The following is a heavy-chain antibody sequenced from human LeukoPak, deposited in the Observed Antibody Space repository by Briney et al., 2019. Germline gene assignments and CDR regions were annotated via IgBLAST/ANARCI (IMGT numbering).Heavy chain of an antibody. Sequence: GGSLRLSCAASGFTFSNAWMSWVRQAPGKGLEWVGRIKSKTDGGTTDYAAPVKGRFTISRDDSKNTLYLQMNSLKTEDTAVYYCTTDRSLTMVRGVIWLDYWGQGTLVTVSS. J-gene: IGHJ4*02. V-gene: IGHV3-15*01. CDR1: GFTFSNAW. D-gene: IGHD3-10*01. CDR2: IKSKTDGGTT. CDR3: TTDRSLTMVRGVIWLDY.